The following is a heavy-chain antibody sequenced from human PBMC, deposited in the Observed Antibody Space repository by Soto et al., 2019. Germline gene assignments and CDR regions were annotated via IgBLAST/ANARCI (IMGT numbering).Heavy chain of an antibody. V-gene: IGHV4-30-4*01. CDR2: IYYSGST. CDR3: ARVSALVNWFDP. D-gene: IGHD6-6*01. J-gene: IGHJ5*02. CDR1: GGSISSGDYY. Sequence: QVQLQESGPGLVKPSQTLSLTCTVSGGSISSGDYYWSWIRQPPGKGLEWIGDIYYSGSTYYNPTLKSRVTISVDTSKNQFSLKLSSVTAADPAVYYCARVSALVNWFDPWGQGTLVTVSS.